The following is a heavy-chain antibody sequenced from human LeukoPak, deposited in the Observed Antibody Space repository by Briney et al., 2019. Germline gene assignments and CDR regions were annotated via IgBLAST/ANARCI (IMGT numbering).Heavy chain of an antibody. V-gene: IGHV4-34*01. CDR3: ARLRREYYFDY. Sequence: PSETLSLTCAVYGGSFSGYYWSWIRQPPGKGLEWIGEINHSGSTNYNPSLKSRVTISVDTSKNQFSLKLSSVTAADTAVYYCARLRREYYFDYWGQGTLVTVSS. D-gene: IGHD3-10*01. J-gene: IGHJ4*02. CDR2: INHSGST. CDR1: GGSFSGYY.